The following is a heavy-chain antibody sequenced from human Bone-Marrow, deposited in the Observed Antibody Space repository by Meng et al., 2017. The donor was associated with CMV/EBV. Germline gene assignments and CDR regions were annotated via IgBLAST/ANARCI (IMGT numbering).Heavy chain of an antibody. J-gene: IGHJ4*02. Sequence: LSLTCAASGFTFSSYSMNWVRQAPGKGLEWVSSISSSSSYIYYADSVKGRFTISRDNAKNSLYLQMNSLRAEDTAVYYCARTQYYYDSSGSGESDYWGQGTLVTVSS. CDR1: GFTFSSYS. CDR3: ARTQYYYDSSGSGESDY. D-gene: IGHD3-22*01. CDR2: ISSSSSYI. V-gene: IGHV3-21*01.